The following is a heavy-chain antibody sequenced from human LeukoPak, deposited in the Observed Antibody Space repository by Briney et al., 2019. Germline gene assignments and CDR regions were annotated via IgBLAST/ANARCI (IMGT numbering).Heavy chain of an antibody. CDR3: ARDLWWPHPNAFDI. J-gene: IGHJ3*02. CDR2: ISSSSSTI. V-gene: IGHV3-48*01. CDR1: GFTFNSYS. Sequence: GGSLRLSCAASGFTFNSYSMNWVRQAPGKGLEWVSYISSSSSTIYYADSVKGRFTISRDNSKNTLYLQMNSLRAEDTAVYYCARDLWWPHPNAFDIWGQGTMVTVSS. D-gene: IGHD2-8*02.